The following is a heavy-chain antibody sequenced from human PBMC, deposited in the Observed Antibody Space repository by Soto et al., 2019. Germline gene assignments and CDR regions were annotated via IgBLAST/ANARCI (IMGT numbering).Heavy chain of an antibody. D-gene: IGHD3-9*01. V-gene: IGHV3-21*01. CDR3: ARDFTVLTGYPVGFDI. CDR1: GFTFSSYS. J-gene: IGHJ3*02. Sequence: GGSLRLSCAASGFTFSSYSMNWVRQAPGKGLEWVSSISSSSSYIYYADSVKGRLTISRDNAKNSLYLQMNGLRAEDTAVYYCARDFTVLTGYPVGFDIWGQGTMVTVSS. CDR2: ISSSSSYI.